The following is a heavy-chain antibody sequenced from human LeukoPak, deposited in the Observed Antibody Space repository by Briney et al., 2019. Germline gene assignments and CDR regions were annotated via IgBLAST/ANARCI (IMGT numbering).Heavy chain of an antibody. CDR1: GYSFTSYW. CDR2: IYPGDSDT. D-gene: IGHD3-10*01. Sequence: GESLKISCKSSGYSFTSYWIGWVRQMPGKGLEWMGIIYPGDSDTRYSPSFQGQVTISADKSISTAYLQWSSLKASDTAMYYCARRSRSGSTPRYGMDVWGQGTTVTVSS. CDR3: ARRSRSGSTPRYGMDV. J-gene: IGHJ6*02. V-gene: IGHV5-51*01.